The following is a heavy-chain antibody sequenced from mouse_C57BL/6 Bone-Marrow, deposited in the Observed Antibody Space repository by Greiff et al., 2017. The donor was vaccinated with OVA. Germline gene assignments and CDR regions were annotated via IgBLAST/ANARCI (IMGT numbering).Heavy chain of an antibody. J-gene: IGHJ2*01. D-gene: IGHD1-1*01. CDR1: GYTFTSYW. CDR3: AKRRPLRHSQEYYFGY. V-gene: IGHV1-64*01. CDR2: IHPNSGST. Sequence: QVQLQQPGAELVKPGASVKLSCKASGYTFTSYWMHWVKQRPGQGLEWIGMIHPNSGSTNYNEKFKSKATLTVDKSSSTAYMQLSSLTSEDSAVYDCAKRRPLRHSQEYYFGYWGQGTTLTVSS.